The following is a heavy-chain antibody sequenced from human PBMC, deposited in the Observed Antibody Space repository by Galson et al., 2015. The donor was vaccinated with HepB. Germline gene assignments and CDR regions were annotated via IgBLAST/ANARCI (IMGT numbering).Heavy chain of an antibody. Sequence: SLRLSCAGSGFTFSNAWMSWVRQAPGKGLEWVGRIDSKAVGGTIEYAAPVKGRFTISRDDSKNTLFLQMNSLKTDDTAVYFCTTFIGVAALGNWGQGTLVTVSS. V-gene: IGHV3-15*04. CDR2: IDSKAVGGTI. CDR1: GFTFSNAW. CDR3: TTFIGVAALGN. D-gene: IGHD6-25*01. J-gene: IGHJ4*02.